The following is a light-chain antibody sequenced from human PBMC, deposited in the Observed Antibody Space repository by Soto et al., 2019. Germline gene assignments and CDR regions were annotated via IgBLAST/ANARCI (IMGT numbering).Light chain of an antibody. CDR3: QQRNIWPPVT. CDR1: QRVASRY. CDR2: GAF. Sequence: EIVLTQSPGTLSLSPGESATLSCRASQRVASRYLAWYRQEPGQAPRLLIYGAFNRATGIPARFSGSGSGTDFTLTISSLEPEDSAVYYCQQRNIWPPVTFGQGTRLEIK. V-gene: IGKV3-11*01. J-gene: IGKJ5*01.